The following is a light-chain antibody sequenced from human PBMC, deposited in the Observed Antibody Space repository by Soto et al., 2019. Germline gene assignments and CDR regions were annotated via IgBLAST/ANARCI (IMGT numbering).Light chain of an antibody. CDR1: PSVSNS. CDR2: DAS. J-gene: IGKJ4*01. V-gene: IGKV3-11*01. Sequence: ESVLTRSPANLSLSPGERATLSCRASPSVSNSLAWYQHKPGQAPRLLIYDASNRATGVPTRFSGSGSGTDFTLTISSLQPEDFAVYYCQQRNQWPPVTLGGGTKLDIK. CDR3: QQRNQWPPVT.